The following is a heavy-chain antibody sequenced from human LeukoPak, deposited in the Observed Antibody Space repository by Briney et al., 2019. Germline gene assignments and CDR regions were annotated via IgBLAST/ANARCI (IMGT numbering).Heavy chain of an antibody. CDR3: ARDRGLRSVAEYFQH. CDR2: INPSGGST. V-gene: IGHV1-46*03. Sequence: ASVKVSCKASGYTFTSYYMHWVRQAPGQGLEWMGMINPSGGSTSYAQKFQGRVTMTRDTSTSTVYMELSSLRSEDTAVYYCARDRGLRSVAEYFQHWGQGTLVTVSS. J-gene: IGHJ1*01. CDR1: GYTFTSYY. D-gene: IGHD2/OR15-2a*01.